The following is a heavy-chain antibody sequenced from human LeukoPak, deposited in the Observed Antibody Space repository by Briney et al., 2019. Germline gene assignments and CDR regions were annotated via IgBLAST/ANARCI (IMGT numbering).Heavy chain of an antibody. D-gene: IGHD3-10*01. Sequence: GGSLRLSCAASGFTFSNAWMSWVRQAPGEGLEWVGRIKSKTDGGTTDYAAPVKGRFTISRDDSKHTLYLKMNSLKTEDTAEYYSTTMEVTVLLWFEDLNPWGQGTLVTVSS. J-gene: IGHJ5*02. V-gene: IGHV3-15*01. CDR2: IKSKTDGGTT. CDR1: GFTFSNAW. CDR3: TTMEVTVLLWFEDLNP.